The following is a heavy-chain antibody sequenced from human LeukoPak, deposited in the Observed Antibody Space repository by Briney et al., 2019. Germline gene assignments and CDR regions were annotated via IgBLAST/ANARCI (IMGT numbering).Heavy chain of an antibody. V-gene: IGHV4-59*01. CDR1: GGSISSYY. Sequence: SETLSLTCTVSGGSISSYYWSWIRQPPGKGLEWIGYIYYSGSTNYNPSLKSRVTISVDTSKNQFSLKLSSVTAADTAVYYCARYSSSWYDLSKYYFDYWGQGTLVAVSS. J-gene: IGHJ4*02. D-gene: IGHD6-13*01. CDR3: ARYSSSWYDLSKYYFDY. CDR2: IYYSGST.